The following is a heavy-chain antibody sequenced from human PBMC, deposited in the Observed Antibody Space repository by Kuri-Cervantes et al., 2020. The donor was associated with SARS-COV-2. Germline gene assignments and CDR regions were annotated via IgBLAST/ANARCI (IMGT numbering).Heavy chain of an antibody. CDR3: ARDVAAGRAYYYYMDV. CDR1: GFTFSSYS. D-gene: IGHD6-13*01. V-gene: IGHV3-21*01. Sequence: LSLTCAASGFTFSSYSMNWVRQAPGKGLEWVSSISSSSSYIYYADSVKGRFTISRDNAKNSLYLQMNSLRAEDTAVYYCARDVAAGRAYYYYMDVWGKGTTVTVSS. J-gene: IGHJ6*03. CDR2: ISSSSSYI.